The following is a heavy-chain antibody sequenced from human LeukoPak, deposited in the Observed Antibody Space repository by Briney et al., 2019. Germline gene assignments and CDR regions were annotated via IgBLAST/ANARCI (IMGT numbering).Heavy chain of an antibody. J-gene: IGHJ4*02. CDR1: GGSISSGDYY. CDR3: GANDFWSGYFLDY. CDR2: IYYSGST. V-gene: IGHV4-30-4*08. Sequence: SETLSLTCTVSGGSISSGDYYWSWLRQPPGKGLEWIGYIYYSGSTYYNPSLKSRVTISVDTSKNQFSLKLSSVTAADTAVYYCGANDFWSGYFLDYWGQGTLVTVSS. D-gene: IGHD3-3*01.